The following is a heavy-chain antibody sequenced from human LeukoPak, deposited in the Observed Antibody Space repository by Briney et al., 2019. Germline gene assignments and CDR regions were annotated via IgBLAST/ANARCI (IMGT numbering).Heavy chain of an antibody. J-gene: IGHJ4*02. CDR1: GFTFSTYG. D-gene: IGHD6-13*01. CDR3: AGHHQAYSRTY. CDR2: ISGSGGYT. V-gene: IGHV3-23*01. Sequence: GGSLRLSCAASGFTFSTYGMTWVRQAPGKGLEWVSTISGSGGYTYYADSVKGRFTISRDNAKNTLFLQMNSLRAEDAAVYYCAGHHQAYSRTYWGQGTLVTVSS.